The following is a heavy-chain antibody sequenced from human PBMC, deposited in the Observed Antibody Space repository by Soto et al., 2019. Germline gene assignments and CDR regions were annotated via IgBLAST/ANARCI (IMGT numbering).Heavy chain of an antibody. D-gene: IGHD1-26*01. CDR1: GGTFSIYA. J-gene: IGHJ4*02. V-gene: IGHV1-69*01. Sequence: QVQLVQSGAEVKKPGSSVKVSCKASGGTFSIYAINWVRQAPGQWLEWMGEIIPIFGTANYAQKFQGRVTITADESTSTAYMELSSLRSEDTAVYYCARDGGRHSGGIDYWGQGALVIVSS. CDR3: ARDGGRHSGGIDY. CDR2: IIPIFGTA.